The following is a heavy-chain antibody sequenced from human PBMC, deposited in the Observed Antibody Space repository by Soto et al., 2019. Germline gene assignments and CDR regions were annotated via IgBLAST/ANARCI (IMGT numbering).Heavy chain of an antibody. CDR2: INHSGST. D-gene: IGHD2-15*01. Sequence: PSETLSLTCAVYGGSFSGYYWSWIRQPPGKGLEWIGEINHSGSTNYNPSLKSRVTISVDTSKNQFSLKLSSVTAADTAVYYCARDGFCSGGSCYPAYFDYWGQGTLVTV. V-gene: IGHV4-34*01. CDR1: GGSFSGYY. J-gene: IGHJ4*02. CDR3: ARDGFCSGGSCYPAYFDY.